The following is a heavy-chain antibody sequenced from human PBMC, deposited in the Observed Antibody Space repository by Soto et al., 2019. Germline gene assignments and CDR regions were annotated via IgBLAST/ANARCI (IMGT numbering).Heavy chain of an antibody. Sequence: GASLKISCKASGYTFTSYWSGWVRQMPGKGLEWMGIIYPGDSDSRYSLSFQGRATISVDRSISTAYLQWSSLKASDTALYYCARGHCSSTTGYKAGFDPWGQGTLVTVSS. CDR2: IYPGDSDS. D-gene: IGHD2-2*02. J-gene: IGHJ5*02. CDR1: GYTFTSYW. CDR3: ARGHCSSTTGYKAGFDP. V-gene: IGHV5-51*01.